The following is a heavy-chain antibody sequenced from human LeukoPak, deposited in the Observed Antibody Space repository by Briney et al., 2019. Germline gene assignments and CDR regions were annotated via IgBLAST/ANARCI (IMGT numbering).Heavy chain of an antibody. CDR2: ICSSSSYI. CDR1: GFTFRTYA. D-gene: IGHD6-13*01. J-gene: IGHJ5*02. Sequence: GGSLRLSCAASGFTFRTYAMSWVRQAPGKGLEWVASICSSSSYIYYADSVRGRFTISRDNAKNTLYLQMNSLRAEDTAVYYCARGPILDAIAAAGTSWFDPWGQGTLVTVSS. CDR3: ARGPILDAIAAAGTSWFDP. V-gene: IGHV3-21*01.